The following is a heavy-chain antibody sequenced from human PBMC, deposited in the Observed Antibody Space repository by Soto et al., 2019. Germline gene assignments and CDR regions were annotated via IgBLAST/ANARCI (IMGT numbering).Heavy chain of an antibody. Sequence: PSETLALSGAVSGSTFMTYYWAWIRQSPERGLEWIGYIHYSGSANYNPSLNSRRTMSVDTSKNHFSLKLSYVTAADTAVYYCARVSGYDYVWGSYRLGPDAFDIWGQGTMVP. CDR2: IHYSGSA. J-gene: IGHJ3*02. D-gene: IGHD3-16*02. CDR1: GSTFMTYY. V-gene: IGHV4-59*12. CDR3: ARVSGYDYVWGSYRLGPDAFDI.